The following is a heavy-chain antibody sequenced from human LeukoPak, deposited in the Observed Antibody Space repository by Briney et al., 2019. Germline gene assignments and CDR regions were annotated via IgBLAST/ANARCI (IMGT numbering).Heavy chain of an antibody. CDR3: AREGGVGPTAPPDYYSYQMDV. V-gene: IGHV1-18*01. CDR1: GYTFISYG. J-gene: IGHJ6*03. D-gene: IGHD1-26*01. CDR2: ISPYTTKT. Sequence: GALVKVSCKASGYTFISYGITWVRQAPGQGLEWMGWISPYTTKTNYAQSLQGRVTMTTDTSTSTAYMELRSLRSDDTAVYYCAREGGVGPTAPPDYYSYQMDVWGKGTTVTVSS.